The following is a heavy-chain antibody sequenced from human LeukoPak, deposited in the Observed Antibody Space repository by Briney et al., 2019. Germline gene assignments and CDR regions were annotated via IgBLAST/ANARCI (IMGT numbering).Heavy chain of an antibody. V-gene: IGHV1-18*01. Sequence: ASVKVSCKASGYTFTNYGISWVRQAPGQGLEWMGWISGYNANTNYVQKFQGRVTMTTGTSTHTAYMELRSLRSDDTAVYYCARDGRYYDSSGYYYFADHWGQGTLVTVSS. CDR3: ARDGRYYDSSGYYYFADH. D-gene: IGHD3-22*01. J-gene: IGHJ4*02. CDR2: ISGYNANT. CDR1: GYTFTNYG.